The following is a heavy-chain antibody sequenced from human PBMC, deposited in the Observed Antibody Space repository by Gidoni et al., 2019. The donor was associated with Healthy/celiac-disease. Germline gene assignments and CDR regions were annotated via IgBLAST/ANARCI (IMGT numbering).Heavy chain of an antibody. J-gene: IGHJ6*02. CDR1: GGTFSGYA. D-gene: IGHD6-19*01. CDR3: AQYWAGSGWPDYYYYGMDV. V-gene: IGHV1-69*01. Sequence: QVQLVQSGAEVKKPGSSVKVSCKASGGTFSGYALSWVRQAPGQGIEWMGGIIPIFGTANYAQKFQGRVTITADESTSTAYMELSSLRSEDTAVYYCAQYWAGSGWPDYYYYGMDVWGQGTTVTVSS. CDR2: IIPIFGTA.